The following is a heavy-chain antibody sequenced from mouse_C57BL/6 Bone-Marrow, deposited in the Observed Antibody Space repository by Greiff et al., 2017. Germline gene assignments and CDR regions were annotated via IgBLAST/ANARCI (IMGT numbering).Heavy chain of an antibody. D-gene: IGHD2-3*01. J-gene: IGHJ1*03. Sequence: EVQLQQPGPELVKPGASVKMPCKASGYTFTDYSMDWVKQRPGQSLEWIGDINPNNGGTIYNQKFKGKATLTVDKSSSTAYMQLSSLTSVDTAVYFSARDGFQGDMDVWGTGTTVPVSS. CDR3: ARDGFQGDMDV. V-gene: IGHV1-18*01. CDR2: INPNNGGT. CDR1: GYTFTDYS.